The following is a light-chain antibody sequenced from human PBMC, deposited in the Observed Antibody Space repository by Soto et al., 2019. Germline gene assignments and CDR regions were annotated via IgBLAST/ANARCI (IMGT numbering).Light chain of an antibody. CDR1: SSNIGAGYD. Sequence: QSVLTQPPSVSGAPGQRVTISCTGSSSNIGAGYDVHWYQQLPGTAPKLLIYGNSNRPSGVPDRFSGSKSGTSASLAITGLQAGDEADYYCQSYDSRLSGVVFGGGTKLTVL. CDR3: QSYDSRLSGVV. CDR2: GNS. V-gene: IGLV1-40*01. J-gene: IGLJ2*01.